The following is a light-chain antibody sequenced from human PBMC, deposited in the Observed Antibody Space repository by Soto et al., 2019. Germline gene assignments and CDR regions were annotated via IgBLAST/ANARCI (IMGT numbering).Light chain of an antibody. CDR2: GNS. CDR3: QSYDSSLSGYV. J-gene: IGLJ1*01. V-gene: IGLV1-40*01. Sequence: QSVLTQPPSVSGAPGQRVTISCTGGDSNIGAGYDVHWYHQLPGTAPKLLIYGNSNRPSGVPDRFSGSKSGTSASLAITGLQAEDEADYYCQSYDSSLSGYVFGTGTKLTVL. CDR1: DSNIGAGYD.